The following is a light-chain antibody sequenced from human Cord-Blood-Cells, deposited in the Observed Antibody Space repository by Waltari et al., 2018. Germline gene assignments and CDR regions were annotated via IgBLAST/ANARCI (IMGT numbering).Light chain of an antibody. V-gene: IGKV3-20*01. CDR1: QSVSSSY. J-gene: IGKJ2*01. CDR2: GAS. Sequence: EIVLTQSPGTLSLSPGERAPLSCRASQSVSSSYLAWYQHKPGQAPRLLIYGASTRATGIPDMFSGSVSGTDFTCTISRLEPEDCAVYYCQQYGSSPMYTFGQVTKLEIK. CDR3: QQYGSSPMYT.